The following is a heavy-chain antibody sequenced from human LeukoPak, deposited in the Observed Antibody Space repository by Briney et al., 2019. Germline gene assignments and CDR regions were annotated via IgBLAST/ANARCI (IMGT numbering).Heavy chain of an antibody. Sequence: PGRSLRLSCAASGFTFSSYGMHWVRQAPGKGLEWVAAIWYDGSNKYYADSVKGRFTIYRDNAKNSLYLQMNSLRAEDTAVYYCARDSVPIENGPLDYWGQGALVTVSS. J-gene: IGHJ4*02. CDR2: IWYDGSNK. CDR3: ARDSVPIENGPLDY. CDR1: GFTFSSYG. D-gene: IGHD2-8*01. V-gene: IGHV3-33*01.